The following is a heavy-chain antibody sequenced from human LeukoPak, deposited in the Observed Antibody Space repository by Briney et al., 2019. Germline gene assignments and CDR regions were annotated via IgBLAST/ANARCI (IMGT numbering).Heavy chain of an antibody. CDR2: IYYSGST. V-gene: IGHV4-39*01. CDR3: ARQGTSTWFDP. Sequence: SETLSLTCTVSSDSLSASSYYWGSIRHPPGKGLEWIGSIYYSGSTYYNPSLKSRVTISADTSKNQFARRLTNHTSADTAVYYRARQGTSTWFDPWGQGTLVTVSS. CDR1: SDSLSASSYY. D-gene: IGHD1-7*01. J-gene: IGHJ5*02.